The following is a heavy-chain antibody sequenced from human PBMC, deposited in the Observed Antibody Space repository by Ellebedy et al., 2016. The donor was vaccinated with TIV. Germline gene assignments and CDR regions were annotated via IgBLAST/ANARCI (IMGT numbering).Heavy chain of an antibody. V-gene: IGHV4-39*07. J-gene: IGHJ4*02. CDR3: ASVSWVRGVIRLDY. CDR1: GGSISSNNYY. CDR2: VYYSGST. Sequence: SETLSLXXTVSGGSISSNNYYWGWIRQPPGKGLEWIGSVYYSGSTNSNPSLESRVTMSVDTSKNQFSLKLSSVTAADTAVYYCASVSWVRGVIRLDYWGQGTLVTVSS. D-gene: IGHD3-10*01.